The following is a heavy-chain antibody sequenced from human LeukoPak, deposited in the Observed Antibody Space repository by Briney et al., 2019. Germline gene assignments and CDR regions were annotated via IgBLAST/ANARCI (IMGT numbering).Heavy chain of an antibody. Sequence: SETLSLTCAVYSGSFTGYFWSWIRQPPGKGLEWIGEINHSGSTNYNPSLKSRVTISVDTSKNQFSLKLTSVTAADTAVSYCARYRSYCTSTTCYRDWFDPWGQGTLVTVSS. CDR2: INHSGST. J-gene: IGHJ5*02. CDR1: SGSFTGYF. V-gene: IGHV4-34*01. CDR3: ARYRSYCTSTTCYRDWFDP. D-gene: IGHD2-2*01.